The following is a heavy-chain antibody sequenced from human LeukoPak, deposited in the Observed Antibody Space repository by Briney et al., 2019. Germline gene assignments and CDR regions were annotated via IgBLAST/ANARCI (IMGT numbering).Heavy chain of an antibody. V-gene: IGHV4-39*01. CDR1: GGSISSSSYY. CDR3: VRHPPGLTGYFHFDY. J-gene: IGHJ4*02. CDR2: IYYSGST. Sequence: SETLSLTCTVSGGSISSSSYYWGWIRQPPGKGLEWIGSIYYSGSTYYNPSLKSRVTISVDTSKNQFSLKLSSVTAADTAVNYCVRHPPGLTGYFHFDYWGQGTLVTVSS. D-gene: IGHD3-9*01.